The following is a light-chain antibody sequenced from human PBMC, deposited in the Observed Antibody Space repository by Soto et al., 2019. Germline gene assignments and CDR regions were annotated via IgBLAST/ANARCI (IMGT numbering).Light chain of an antibody. Sequence: EIVLTQSPATLSLSPGERATLSCRASQSVSSNLARYQQKPGQAPRLLIYDAFNRATGVPARISGSGSGTEFTLTISSLQSEDFAVYYCQQYNKWRTFGQGTKV. V-gene: IGKV3-15*01. CDR3: QQYNKWRT. CDR2: DAF. CDR1: QSVSSN. J-gene: IGKJ1*01.